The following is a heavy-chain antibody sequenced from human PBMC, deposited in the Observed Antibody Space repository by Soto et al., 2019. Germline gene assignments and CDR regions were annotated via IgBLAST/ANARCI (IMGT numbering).Heavy chain of an antibody. CDR2: IIPIFGTA. V-gene: IGHV1-69*13. J-gene: IGHJ3*02. D-gene: IGHD6-13*01. CDR3: AREVYSSSWYGPADAFDI. CDR1: GGTFSSYA. Sequence: SVKVSCKASGGTFSSYAISWVRQAPGQGLEWMGGIIPIFGTANYAQRFQGRVTITADESTSTAYMELSSLRSEDTAVYYCAREVYSSSWYGPADAFDIWGQGTMVTVSS.